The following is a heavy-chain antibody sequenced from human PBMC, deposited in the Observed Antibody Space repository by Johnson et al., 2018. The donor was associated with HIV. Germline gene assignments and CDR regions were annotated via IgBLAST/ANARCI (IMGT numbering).Heavy chain of an antibody. D-gene: IGHD5-24*01. Sequence: QVQLVESGGGVVQPGRSLRLSCAASGFTFSTYGMHWVRQAPGKGLEWVAVMWYDGSNKYYADSVKGRFTISRDNSKNTLYLQMNTQRAEDTAVYYVARDGPWLKSERNAFEIWCKGTMVTVSS. CDR2: MWYDGSNK. J-gene: IGHJ3*02. V-gene: IGHV3-33*01. CDR1: GFTFSTYG. CDR3: ARDGPWLKSERNAFEI.